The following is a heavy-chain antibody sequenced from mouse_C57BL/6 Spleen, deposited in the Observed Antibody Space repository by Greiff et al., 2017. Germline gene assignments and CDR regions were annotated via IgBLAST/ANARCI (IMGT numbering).Heavy chain of an antibody. CDR2: INPNNGGT. Sequence: EVQLQQSGPELVKPGASVKIPCKASGYTFTDYNMDWVKQSHGKSLEWIGDINPNNGGTIYNQKFKGKATLTVDKSSSTAYMELRSLTSEDTAVYYCARRDFVSVSLFAYWGQGTLVTVSA. CDR1: GYTFTDYN. D-gene: IGHD3-3*01. J-gene: IGHJ3*01. CDR3: ARRDFVSVSLFAY. V-gene: IGHV1-18*01.